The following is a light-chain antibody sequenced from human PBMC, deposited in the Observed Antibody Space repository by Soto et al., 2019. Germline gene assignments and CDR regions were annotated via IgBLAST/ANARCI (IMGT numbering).Light chain of an antibody. Sequence: DIVMTQSPDSLAVSLGERATINCKSSQSVLYSSNNKNYLAWYQQRPGQPPKLLIYWASTRESGVPDRFSGSGSGTDFTLTITSLQDDDVAVYYCQQYESTPPTFGQGTKLEIK. CDR2: WAS. CDR1: QSVLYSSNNKNY. V-gene: IGKV4-1*01. J-gene: IGKJ2*01. CDR3: QQYESTPPT.